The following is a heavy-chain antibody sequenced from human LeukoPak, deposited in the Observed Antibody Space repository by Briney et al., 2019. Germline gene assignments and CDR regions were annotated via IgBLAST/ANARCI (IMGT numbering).Heavy chain of an antibody. CDR3: ARGADYRDAFDI. D-gene: IGHD4-11*01. V-gene: IGHV3-21*01. CDR1: GFTFSSYS. Sequence: GGSLRLSCAASGFTFSSYSMNWVRQAPGKGLEWVSSISSSSSYIYYADSVKGRFTISRDNAKNPLYLQMNSLRAEDTAVYYCARGADYRDAFDIWGQGTMVTVSS. CDR2: ISSSSSYI. J-gene: IGHJ3*02.